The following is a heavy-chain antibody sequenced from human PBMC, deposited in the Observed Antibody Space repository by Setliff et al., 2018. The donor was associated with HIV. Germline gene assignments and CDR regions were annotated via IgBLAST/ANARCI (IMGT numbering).Heavy chain of an antibody. D-gene: IGHD2-2*01. CDR2: ISPIFGTS. CDR1: GGTSSNYA. J-gene: IGHJ3*01. V-gene: IGHV1-69*13. Sequence: SVKVSCKASGGTSSNYAIDWVRQAPGQGLEWMGGISPIFGTSNYAQKFQGRVTITADESTSTAYMELSSLRSTDTAVYYCARDAVPHCSDASCYGRGAFDVWGQGTLVTVSS. CDR3: ARDAVPHCSDASCYGRGAFDV.